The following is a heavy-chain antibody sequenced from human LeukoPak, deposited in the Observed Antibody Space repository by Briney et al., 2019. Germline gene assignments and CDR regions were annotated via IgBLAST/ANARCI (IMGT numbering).Heavy chain of an antibody. V-gene: IGHV3-11*01. CDR2: ISSSGSTI. Sequence: GGSLRLSCAASGFTFSDYYMSWIRQAPGKGLEWVSYISSSGSTIYYADSVKGRFTISRDNAKNSLYLQMNSLRAEDTAVYYCVVATMQKVVFDYWGQGTLVTVSS. J-gene: IGHJ4*02. CDR1: GFTFSDYY. D-gene: IGHD5-12*01. CDR3: VVATMQKVVFDY.